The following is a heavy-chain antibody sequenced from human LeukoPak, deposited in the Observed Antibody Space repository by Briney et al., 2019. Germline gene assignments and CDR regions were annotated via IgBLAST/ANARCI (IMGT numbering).Heavy chain of an antibody. CDR2: ISFDARNE. CDR1: GFTFSSYG. Sequence: GGSLRLSCAASGFTFSSYGMHWVRQAPGKGLEWVAAISFDARNENCADSVKGRFTISRDNSKNTLYLRMNSLGVEDTAVYYCARQGGNTAMAPDYWGQGTLVTVSS. D-gene: IGHD5-18*01. CDR3: ARQGGNTAMAPDY. V-gene: IGHV3-33*01. J-gene: IGHJ4*02.